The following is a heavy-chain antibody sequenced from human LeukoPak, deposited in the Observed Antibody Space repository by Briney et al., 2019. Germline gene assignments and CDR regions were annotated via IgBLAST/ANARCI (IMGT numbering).Heavy chain of an antibody. CDR1: GFTFNSYA. CDR2: ISYDGSNK. CDR3: AKVMGSYYYDSTLDYYGMDV. D-gene: IGHD3-22*01. Sequence: GGSLRLSCAASGFTFNSYAMHWVRQAPGKGLEWVAVISYDGSNKYYTDSVKGRFTISRDNSKTTLNLQMNSLRAEDTAMYYCAKVMGSYYYDSTLDYYGMDVWGQGTTVTVSS. J-gene: IGHJ6*02. V-gene: IGHV3-30-3*01.